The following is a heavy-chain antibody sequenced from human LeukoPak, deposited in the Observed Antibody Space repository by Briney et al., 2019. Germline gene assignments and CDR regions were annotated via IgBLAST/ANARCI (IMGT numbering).Heavy chain of an antibody. CDR3: ARVGWFGELSRVGDAFDI. V-gene: IGHV3-30*04. J-gene: IGHJ3*02. CDR2: ISYDGSNK. CDR1: EFTFSSYA. D-gene: IGHD3-10*01. Sequence: PGRSLRLSCAASEFTFSSYAMHWVRQAPGKGLEWVAVISYDGSNKYYADSVKGRFTIPRDNSKNTLYLQMNSLRAEDTAVYYCARVGWFGELSRVGDAFDIWGQGTMVTVSS.